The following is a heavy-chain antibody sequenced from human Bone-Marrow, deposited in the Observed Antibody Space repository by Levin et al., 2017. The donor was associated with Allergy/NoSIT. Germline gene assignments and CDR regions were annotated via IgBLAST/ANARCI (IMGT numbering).Heavy chain of an antibody. CDR2: IFHNGNT. Sequence: KSSETLSLTCAVSGGYISDGVYSWSWLRQPPGKGLEWIGYIFHNGNTFYNASLKSRATISLDRSKNQFSLNLRSVTAADTAVYYCARAYPDYYDAYFDYWGQGSLVTVSS. V-gene: IGHV4-30-2*01. J-gene: IGHJ4*02. CDR1: GGYISDGVYS. CDR3: ARAYPDYYDAYFDY. D-gene: IGHD3-22*01.